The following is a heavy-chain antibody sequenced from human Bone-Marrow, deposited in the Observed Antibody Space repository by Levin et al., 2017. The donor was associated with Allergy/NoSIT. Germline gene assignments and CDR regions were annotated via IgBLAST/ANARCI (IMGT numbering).Heavy chain of an antibody. Sequence: ASVKVSCKTSGYPFIDYYIHWVRQAPGQGLEWMGYINPKTGATEFAQTFHGRVTLTTDTSTTTAYMNLSGLKSDDTAMYYCASDPCSGGRCYYFDPWGQGTLVTVSA. CDR3: ASDPCSGGRCYYFDP. V-gene: IGHV1-2*02. J-gene: IGHJ5*02. CDR2: INPKTGAT. CDR1: GYPFIDYY. D-gene: IGHD2-15*01.